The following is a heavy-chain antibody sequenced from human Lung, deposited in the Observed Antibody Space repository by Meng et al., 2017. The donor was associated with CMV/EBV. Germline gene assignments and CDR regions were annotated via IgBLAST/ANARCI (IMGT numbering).Heavy chain of an antibody. D-gene: IGHD2-15*01. CDR2: IIPIFGTA. V-gene: IGHV1-69*05. Sequence: SXXVSXKASGGTFSSYAISWVRQAPGQGLEWMGGIIPIFGTANYAQKFQGRVTITTDESTSTAYMELSSLRSEDTAVYYCARGSRSGELLTFQLAFDIWGQGTMVTVSS. J-gene: IGHJ3*02. CDR3: ARGSRSGELLTFQLAFDI. CDR1: GGTFSSYA.